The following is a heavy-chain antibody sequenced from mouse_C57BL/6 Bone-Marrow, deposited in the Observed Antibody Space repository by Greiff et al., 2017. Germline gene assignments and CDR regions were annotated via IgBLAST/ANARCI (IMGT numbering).Heavy chain of an antibody. CDR3: ARSHNWAWFAY. J-gene: IGHJ3*01. Sequence: EVKLMESGGGLVQPGGSLKLSCAASGFTFSDYYMYWVRQTPEKRLEWVAYISNGGGSTYYPDTVKGRFTISRDNAKNTLYLQMSRRKSEDTAMYYCARSHNWAWFAYWGQGTLVTVSA. V-gene: IGHV5-12*01. D-gene: IGHD4-1*01. CDR2: ISNGGGST. CDR1: GFTFSDYY.